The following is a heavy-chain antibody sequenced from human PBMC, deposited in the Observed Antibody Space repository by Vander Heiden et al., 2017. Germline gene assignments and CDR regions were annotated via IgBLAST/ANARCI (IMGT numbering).Heavy chain of an antibody. CDR3: VRRLIEYSLTG. J-gene: IGHJ4*02. CDR2: IYPGDSET. Sequence: EVQLAQSGAEVKKPGESLKISCKGSGYSFTSYWIGWVRQMPGKGLEWMGIIYPGDSETRDSPSFQGQVTISADKSISTAYMQWSRMKASDTAMYYCVRRLIEYSLTGWGQGTLVTVYS. V-gene: IGHV5-51*01. CDR1: GYSFTSYW. D-gene: IGHD4-4*01.